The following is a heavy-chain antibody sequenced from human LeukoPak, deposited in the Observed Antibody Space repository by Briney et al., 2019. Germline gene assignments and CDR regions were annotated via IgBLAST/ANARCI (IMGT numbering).Heavy chain of an antibody. CDR1: GFTFSSYA. CDR3: AKMVPSSGWT. Sequence: PGRSLRLSCAASGFTFSSYAMHWVRQAPGKGLEWVAVISYDGSNKYYADSVKGRFAISRDNSKNTLYLQMTSLRAEDTAVYYCAKMVPSSGWTWGQGTLVTVSS. D-gene: IGHD6-19*01. J-gene: IGHJ5*02. CDR2: ISYDGSNK. V-gene: IGHV3-30*09.